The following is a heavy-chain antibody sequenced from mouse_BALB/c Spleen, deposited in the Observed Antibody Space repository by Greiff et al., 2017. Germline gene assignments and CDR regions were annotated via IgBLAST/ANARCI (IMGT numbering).Heavy chain of an antibody. D-gene: IGHD2-3*01. J-gene: IGHJ3*01. V-gene: IGHV5-12-2*01. Sequence: EVQLVESGGGLVQPGGSLKLSCAASGFTFSSYTMSWVRQTPEKRLEWVAYISNGGGSTYYPDTVKGRFTISRDNAKNTLYLQMSSLKSEDTAMYYCARQGGYSWGQGTLVTVSA. CDR3: ARQGGYS. CDR1: GFTFSSYT. CDR2: ISNGGGST.